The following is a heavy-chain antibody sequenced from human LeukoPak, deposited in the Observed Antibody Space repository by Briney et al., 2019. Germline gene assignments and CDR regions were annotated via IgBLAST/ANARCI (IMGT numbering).Heavy chain of an antibody. CDR2: INPNSGGT. V-gene: IGHV1-2*02. CDR1: GYTFTGYY. D-gene: IGHD3-22*01. J-gene: IGHJ3*02. CDR3: ARRHYYDSSGYYLDAFDI. Sequence: ASVKVSCKASGYTFTGYYMHWVRQAPGQGLEWMGWINPNSGGTNYAQKFQGRVTMTRDTSISTAYMELSRLRSDDTAVYYCARRHYYDSSGYYLDAFDIWGQGTMVTVSS.